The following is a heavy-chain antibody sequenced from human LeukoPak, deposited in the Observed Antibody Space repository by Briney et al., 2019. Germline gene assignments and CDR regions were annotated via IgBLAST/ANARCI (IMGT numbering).Heavy chain of an antibody. CDR1: GYTFTSYY. Sequence: ASVKVSCKTSGYTFTSYYMHWLRQTPEQGLEWMGWINPNNGATHYAQKFQGRVTLTRDTSISTVDMELRRLTSDDAAVYYCARDLTTYSPDVVYWGLGTLVTVSS. D-gene: IGHD1-26*01. J-gene: IGHJ4*02. CDR3: ARDLTTYSPDVVY. CDR2: INPNNGAT. V-gene: IGHV1-2*02.